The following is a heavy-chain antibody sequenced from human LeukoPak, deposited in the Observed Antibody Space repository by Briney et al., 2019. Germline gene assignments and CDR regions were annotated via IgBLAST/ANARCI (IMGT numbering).Heavy chain of an antibody. V-gene: IGHV4-34*01. CDR2: INHSGST. Sequence: KPSETLSLTCAVYGGSFSGYYWSWIRQPPGKGLEWIGEINHSGSTNYNPSLKSRVTISVDTSKNQFSLKLSSVTAADTAVYYCARGLFRHYDSSGYRFWGQGTLVTVSS. CDR1: GGSFSGYY. D-gene: IGHD3-22*01. CDR3: ARGLFRHYDSSGYRF. J-gene: IGHJ4*02.